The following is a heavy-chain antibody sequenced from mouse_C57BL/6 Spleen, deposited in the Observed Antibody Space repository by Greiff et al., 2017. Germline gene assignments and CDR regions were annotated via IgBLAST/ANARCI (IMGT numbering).Heavy chain of an antibody. D-gene: IGHD1-1*01. CDR3: ARGFYYYGSRHWYFDV. CDR1: GYTFTDYN. V-gene: IGHV1-18*01. Sequence: EVQLQESGPELVKPGASVKIPCKASGYTFTDYNMDWVKQSHGKSLEWIGDINPNNGGTIYNQKFKGKATLTVDKSSSTAYMELRSLTSEDTAVYYCARGFYYYGSRHWYFDVWGTGTTVTVSS. J-gene: IGHJ1*03. CDR2: INPNNGGT.